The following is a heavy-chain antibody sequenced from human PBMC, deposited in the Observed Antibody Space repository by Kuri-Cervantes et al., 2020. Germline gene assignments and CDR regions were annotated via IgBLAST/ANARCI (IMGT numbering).Heavy chain of an antibody. Sequence: GESLKISCAASGLTFSSYSMNWVRQAPGKGLERVSSISSSSSYIYYADSVKGRFTISRDNAKNSLYLQMNSLRAEDTAVYYCAGSSWSHDAFDIWGQGTMVTVSS. CDR2: ISSSSSYI. V-gene: IGHV3-21*01. J-gene: IGHJ3*02. CDR1: GLTFSSYS. D-gene: IGHD6-13*01. CDR3: AGSSWSHDAFDI.